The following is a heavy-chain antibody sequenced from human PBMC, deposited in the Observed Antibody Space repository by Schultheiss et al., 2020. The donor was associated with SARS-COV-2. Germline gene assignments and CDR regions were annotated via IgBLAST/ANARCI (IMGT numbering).Heavy chain of an antibody. Sequence: PETLSLTCAVYGGSFSGYYWSWIRQPPGKGLEWIGEINHSGSTNYNPSLKSRVTISVDTSKNQFSLKLSSVIAADTAVYYCARVRNRYYFDYWGQGTLVTVSS. CDR1: GGSFSGYY. V-gene: IGHV4-34*01. J-gene: IGHJ4*02. CDR3: ARVRNRYYFDY. CDR2: INHSGST.